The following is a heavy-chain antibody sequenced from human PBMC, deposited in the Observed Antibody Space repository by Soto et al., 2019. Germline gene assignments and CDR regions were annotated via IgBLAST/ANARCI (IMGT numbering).Heavy chain of an antibody. CDR3: ITAPLR. CDR2: IRSQGDGGSA. Sequence: QLVESGGGFVKPGMSLRLTCVASGFTFSNAWMTWVRQAPGKGLERVGLIRSQGDGGSADYAPPVRGRFTISRDDSQSMVFLHMDNLQPEDTAVYYCITAPLRWGRGTLVTVSS. J-gene: IGHJ4*02. V-gene: IGHV3-15*01. CDR1: GFTFSNAW.